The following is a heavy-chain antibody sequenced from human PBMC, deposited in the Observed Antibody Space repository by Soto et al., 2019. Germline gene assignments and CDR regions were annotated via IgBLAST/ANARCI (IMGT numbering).Heavy chain of an antibody. CDR2: IKGKTYGRTT. J-gene: IGHJ3*02. Sequence: EVQLVESGGGLVKPGGSLRLSCAASGSTFSDVWMTWVRQAPGRGLEWFGRIKGKTYGRTTDYAVPVNGTFTISRDDSKNTLYLQMNSLRTKDTAVYYCAARITMIVAVISDAEAFDIWGQGTMVTVSS. D-gene: IGHD3-22*01. CDR1: GSTFSDVW. V-gene: IGHV3-15*01. CDR3: AARITMIVAVISDAEAFDI.